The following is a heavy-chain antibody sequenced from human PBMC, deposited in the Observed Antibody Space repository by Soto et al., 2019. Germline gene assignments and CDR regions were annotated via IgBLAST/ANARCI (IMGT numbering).Heavy chain of an antibody. CDR1: GGSISSGGYS. V-gene: IGHV4-30-2*01. Sequence: SETLSLTCAVSGGSISSGGYSWSWIRQPPGKGLEWIGYIYHSGSTYYNPSLKSRVTISVDRSKNQFSLKLSSVTAADTAVYYCSAGEGLPRYYWSQGTLVTVSS. J-gene: IGHJ4*02. CDR2: IYHSGST. CDR3: SAGEGLPRYY. D-gene: IGHD3-16*01.